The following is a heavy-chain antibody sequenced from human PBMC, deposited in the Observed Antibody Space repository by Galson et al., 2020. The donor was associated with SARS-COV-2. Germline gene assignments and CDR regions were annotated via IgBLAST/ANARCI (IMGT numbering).Heavy chain of an antibody. CDR1: GYTFIRYY. CDR3: ARDSRSRSWFFDP. D-gene: IGHD6-13*01. CDR2: INASGGST. J-gene: IGHJ5*02. V-gene: IGHV1-46*01. Sequence: ASVKVSCKASGYTFIRYYIHWVRQAPGQGLEWMGIINASGGSTTYAQKFQGRVTMTRDTSTSTVYMELNSLRSEDTAVYCCARDSRSRSWFFDPWGQGTLVTVSS.